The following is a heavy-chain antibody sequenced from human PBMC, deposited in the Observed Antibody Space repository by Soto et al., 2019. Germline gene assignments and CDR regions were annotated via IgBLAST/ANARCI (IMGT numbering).Heavy chain of an antibody. CDR1: GFSLSTSGMG. J-gene: IGHJ4*02. D-gene: IGHD6-6*01. CDR2: IYWDDDK. V-gene: IGHV2-5*02. Sequence: SGPTLVNPTQTFTLACTFSGFSLSTSGMGVGWIRQPPGKALEWLALIYWDDDKRYSPSLKSRLTITKDTSKNQVVLTMINMDPVDTASYYCAHDSRTSSFDDWGQGTLVTVSS. CDR3: AHDSRTSSFDD.